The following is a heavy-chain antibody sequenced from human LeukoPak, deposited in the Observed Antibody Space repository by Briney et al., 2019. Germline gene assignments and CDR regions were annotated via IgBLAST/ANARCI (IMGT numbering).Heavy chain of an antibody. CDR1: GATISSSSYY. V-gene: IGHV4-39*01. CDR3: ASVRRGFGESSKYYSYYYMDV. D-gene: IGHD3-10*01. CDR2: IYYSGST. Sequence: SETLSLTCIVSGATISSSSYYWGWIRQPPGKGLEWIGNIYYSGSTYNNPSLKSRVTISVDTSKNHFSLNLRSVTAADTAVYYCASVRRGFGESSKYYSYYYMDVWGKGTTVTVSS. J-gene: IGHJ6*03.